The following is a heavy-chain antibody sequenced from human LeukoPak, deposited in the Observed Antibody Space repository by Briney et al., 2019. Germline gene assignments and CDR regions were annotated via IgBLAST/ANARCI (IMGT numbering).Heavy chain of an antibody. D-gene: IGHD6-19*01. CDR3: ARASLYSSGWYNY. Sequence: PGGSLRLSCAASGFTFSSYAMHWVRQAPGKGLEWVAVISYDGSNKYYADSVKGRFTISRDNAKNSLYLQMNSLRAEDTAVYYCARASLYSSGWYNYWGQGTLVTVSS. J-gene: IGHJ4*02. V-gene: IGHV3-30-3*01. CDR1: GFTFSSYA. CDR2: ISYDGSNK.